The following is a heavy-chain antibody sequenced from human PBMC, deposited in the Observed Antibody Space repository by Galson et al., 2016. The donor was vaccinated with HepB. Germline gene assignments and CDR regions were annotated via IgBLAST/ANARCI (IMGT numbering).Heavy chain of an antibody. CDR2: IYNSGRT. Sequence: SETLSLTCTVSGGPISGYHWSWIRQPAGKGLEWIGLIYNSGRTNYNPSLKSRVTMSVDTSKNQLSLNLRSVTAADTAVYYCAGQWLVPSDLWGRGTLVTVSS. V-gene: IGHV4-4*07. D-gene: IGHD6-19*01. CDR3: AGQWLVPSDL. J-gene: IGHJ2*01. CDR1: GGPISGYH.